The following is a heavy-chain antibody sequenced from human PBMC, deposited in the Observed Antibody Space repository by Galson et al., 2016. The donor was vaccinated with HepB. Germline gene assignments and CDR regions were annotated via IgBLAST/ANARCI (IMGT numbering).Heavy chain of an antibody. CDR1: GYTFSNYA. J-gene: IGHJ4*02. V-gene: IGHV1-8*02. CDR3: ARVAGRVVEIDN. Sequence: SVKVSCKASGYTFSNYALSWVRQATGQGLEWTGWMNTINGKTGYAQKFQGRVTMTRDTSITTAYMELTNLTLEDTAIYYCARVAGRVVEIDNWGQGTLVSVSS. CDR2: MNTINGKT. D-gene: IGHD5-24*01.